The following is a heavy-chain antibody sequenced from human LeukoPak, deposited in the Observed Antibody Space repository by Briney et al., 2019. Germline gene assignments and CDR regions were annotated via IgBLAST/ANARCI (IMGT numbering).Heavy chain of an antibody. CDR1: GLTFSSYW. D-gene: IGHD1-26*01. V-gene: IGHV3-7*01. J-gene: IGHJ6*03. CDR3: ARTSGSYYLYYYYYMDV. Sequence: GGSLRLSCAASGLTFSSYWMSWVRQAPGKGLEWVANIKQDGSEKYYVDSVKGRFTISRDNAKNSLYLQMNSLRAEDTAVYYCARTSGSYYLYYYYYMDVWGKGTTVTVSS. CDR2: IKQDGSEK.